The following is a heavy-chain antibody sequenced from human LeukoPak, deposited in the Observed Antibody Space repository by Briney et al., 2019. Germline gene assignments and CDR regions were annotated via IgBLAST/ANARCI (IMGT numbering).Heavy chain of an antibody. CDR1: GGTFSSYA. J-gene: IGHJ4*02. D-gene: IGHD3-9*01. CDR2: IIPIFGTA. Sequence: GASVKVSCTASGGTFSSYAISWVRQAPGQGLEWMGGIIPIFGTANYAQKFQGRVTITADESTSTAYMELSSLRSEGTAVYYCATFPDDWSYFDYWGQGTLVTVSS. CDR3: ATFPDDWSYFDY. V-gene: IGHV1-69*13.